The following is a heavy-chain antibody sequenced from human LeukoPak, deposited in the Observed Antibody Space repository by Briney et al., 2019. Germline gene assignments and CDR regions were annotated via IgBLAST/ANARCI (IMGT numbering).Heavy chain of an antibody. V-gene: IGHV3-73*01. Sequence: PGGSLRLSCAASGFTFSGSAMHWVRQASGKGLEWVGRIRSKANNYATAYAASVKGRFTISRDDSKNTAHLQMNSLKTEDTAVYYCARVAGPAYYYDSSGYYYDMGPMCYFDYWGQGTLVTVSS. D-gene: IGHD3-22*01. CDR2: IRSKANNYAT. CDR1: GFTFSGSA. J-gene: IGHJ4*02. CDR3: ARVAGPAYYYDSSGYYYDMGPMCYFDY.